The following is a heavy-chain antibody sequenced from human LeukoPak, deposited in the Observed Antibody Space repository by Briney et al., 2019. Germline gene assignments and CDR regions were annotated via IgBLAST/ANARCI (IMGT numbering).Heavy chain of an antibody. Sequence: PSETLSLTCTVSGGSISSGSYYWSWIRQPAGKGLEWIGRIYTSGSTNYNPSLKSRVTISVDTSKNQFSLKLSSVTAADTDVYYCARERDGYNWAYDAFDIWGQGTMVTVSS. CDR2: IYTSGST. J-gene: IGHJ3*02. D-gene: IGHD5-24*01. V-gene: IGHV4-61*02. CDR3: ARERDGYNWAYDAFDI. CDR1: GGSISSGSYY.